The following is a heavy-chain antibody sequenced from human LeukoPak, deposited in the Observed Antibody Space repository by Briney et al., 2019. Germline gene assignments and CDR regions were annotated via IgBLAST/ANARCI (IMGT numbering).Heavy chain of an antibody. CDR3: VRIYGDTKDYFDY. Sequence: GGSLRLSCAASGFTFSSYAMSWVRQAPGKGLEWVSAISGSGGSTYYADSVKGRFTISRDNAKNSLYLQMNSLRPEDRAVYYCVRIYGDTKDYFDYWGQGTLVTVSS. J-gene: IGHJ4*02. V-gene: IGHV3-23*01. D-gene: IGHD4-17*01. CDR1: GFTFSSYA. CDR2: ISGSGGST.